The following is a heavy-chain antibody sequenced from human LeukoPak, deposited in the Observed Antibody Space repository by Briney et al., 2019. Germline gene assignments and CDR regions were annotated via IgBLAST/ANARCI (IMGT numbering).Heavy chain of an antibody. J-gene: IGHJ4*02. CDR3: ARPPYYGDYYFDY. Sequence: KAGGSLRLSCAASGFTFTDYYFSWIRQAPGKGPEWLSFISDSGATIYYADSVKGRFTISRDNAKNTLYLQMNSLRAEDTAVYYCARPPYYGDYYFDYWGQGTLVTVSS. CDR1: GFTFTDYY. CDR2: ISDSGATI. V-gene: IGHV3-11*04. D-gene: IGHD4-17*01.